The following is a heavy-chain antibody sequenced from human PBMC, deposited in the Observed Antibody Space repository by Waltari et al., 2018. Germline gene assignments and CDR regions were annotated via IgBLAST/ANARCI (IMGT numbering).Heavy chain of an antibody. Sequence: EVQLVESGGGLVQPGRSLRLSCAASGFTFDDYAMHWVRQAPGTGLEWVSGISWNSGSIGYADSVKGRFTISRDNAKNSLYLQMNSLRAEDTALYYCAKDIGGDYPYYYYGMDVWGQGTTVTVSS. V-gene: IGHV3-9*01. D-gene: IGHD4-17*01. J-gene: IGHJ6*02. CDR2: ISWNSGSI. CDR1: GFTFDDYA. CDR3: AKDIGGDYPYYYYGMDV.